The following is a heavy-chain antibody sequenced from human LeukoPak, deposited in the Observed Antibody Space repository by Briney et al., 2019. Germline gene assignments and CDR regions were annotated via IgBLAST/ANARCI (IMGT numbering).Heavy chain of an antibody. J-gene: IGHJ4*02. Sequence: GGSLRLSCAVSGFNFNTYSMNWVRQAPGKGPEWVSSISSTSNYIYYAESLKGRFAVSRDNAKNSLYLQMSSLGAEDTAVYYCARDGYGANSADYWGQGTLVTVSS. D-gene: IGHD4-23*01. CDR1: GFNFNTYS. CDR3: ARDGYGANSADY. V-gene: IGHV3-21*01. CDR2: ISSTSNYI.